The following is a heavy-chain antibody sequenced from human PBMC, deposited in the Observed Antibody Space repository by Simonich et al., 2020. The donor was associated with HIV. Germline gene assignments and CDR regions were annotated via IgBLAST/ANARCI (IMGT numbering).Heavy chain of an antibody. Sequence: EYGGGLVQPGGSLRLSCAASGFTFSRYWMTWVRQAPGKGLEWVTNINQDGSGKYYVDSVKGRFTISRDNAKNLLYLQMNNLRAEDTAVYYCARGWDGSSSSLDDYWGQGTLVTVSS. CDR2: INQDGSGK. D-gene: IGHD6-6*01. V-gene: IGHV3-7*01. J-gene: IGHJ4*02. CDR3: ARGWDGSSSSLDDY. CDR1: GFTFSRYW.